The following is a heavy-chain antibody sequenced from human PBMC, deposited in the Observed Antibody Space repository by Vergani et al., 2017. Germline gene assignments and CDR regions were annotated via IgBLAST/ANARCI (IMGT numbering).Heavy chain of an antibody. Sequence: QVQLVQSGAEVKKPGASVKVSCKASGYTFTSYGFSWVRQAPGQGLEWMGWISTYNGNTKYSQKFQGRVTITRDTSASTAYMELSSLRSEDTAVYYCAREGFYDYVWGSYRLRGGYYFDYWGQGTLVTVSS. J-gene: IGHJ4*02. CDR2: ISTYNGNT. CDR3: AREGFYDYVWGSYRLRGGYYFDY. CDR1: GYTFTSYG. V-gene: IGHV1-18*01. D-gene: IGHD3-16*02.